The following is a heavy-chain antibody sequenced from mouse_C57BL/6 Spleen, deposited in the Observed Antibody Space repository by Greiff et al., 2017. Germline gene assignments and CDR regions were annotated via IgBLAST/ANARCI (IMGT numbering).Heavy chain of an antibody. D-gene: IGHD1-1*01. CDR1: GYTFTSYG. Sequence: VQMQQSGAELARPGASVKLSCKASGYTFTSYGISWVKQRTGQGLEWIGEIYPRSGNTYYTEKFQGKATLTADKSSSTAYLELRSLTSEDSSVNFCARTSYCYGLYAMDYWGQGTSVTVSS. J-gene: IGHJ4*01. V-gene: IGHV1-81*01. CDR2: IYPRSGNT. CDR3: ARTSYCYGLYAMDY.